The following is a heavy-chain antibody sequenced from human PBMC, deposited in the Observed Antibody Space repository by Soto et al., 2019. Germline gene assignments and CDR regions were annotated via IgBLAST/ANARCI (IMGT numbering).Heavy chain of an antibody. CDR1: GYTFTSYD. V-gene: IGHV1-8*01. Sequence: QVQLVQSGAEVKKPGASVKVSCKASGYTFTSYDINWVRQATGQGLEWMGWMNPNSGNTGYAQKFQGRVTMTRNTSISTAYMELSRLRSEDTAVYYCAREGPGLAARGYYYYGMDVWGQGTTVTVSS. CDR3: AREGPGLAARGYYYYGMDV. D-gene: IGHD6-6*01. J-gene: IGHJ6*02. CDR2: MNPNSGNT.